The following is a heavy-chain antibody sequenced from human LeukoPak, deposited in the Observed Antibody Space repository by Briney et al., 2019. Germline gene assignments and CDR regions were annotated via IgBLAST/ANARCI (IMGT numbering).Heavy chain of an antibody. V-gene: IGHV1-3*01. J-gene: IGHJ4*02. Sequence: GASVKVSCKASGYTFAGYAIFWVRQAPGQRLEWMGWISAGNGNTRYSQKFHDRLTISRDTPASTVYMELSSLRSEDTAIYYCARDRGNYLLPYRGQGTLVTVSS. D-gene: IGHD1-26*01. CDR3: ARDRGNYLLPY. CDR2: ISAGNGNT. CDR1: GYTFAGYA.